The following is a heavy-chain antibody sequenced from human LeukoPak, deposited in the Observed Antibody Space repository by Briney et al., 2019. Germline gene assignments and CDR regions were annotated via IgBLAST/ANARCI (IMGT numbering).Heavy chain of an antibody. CDR3: ARDRDSSGLRDFDL. CDR2: IYYSGNT. Sequence: SETLPLTCTVSGGSISSYYWSWIRQPPGKGLEWIGYIYYSGNTNYNPSLKSRVSISIDTSKNQFSLQLSSVTAADTAVYYCARDRDSSGLRDFDLWGRGTLVTVSA. CDR1: GGSISSYY. V-gene: IGHV4-59*01. J-gene: IGHJ2*01. D-gene: IGHD3-22*01.